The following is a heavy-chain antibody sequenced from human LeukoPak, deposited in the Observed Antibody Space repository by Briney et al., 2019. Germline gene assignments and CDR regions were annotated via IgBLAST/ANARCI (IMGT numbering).Heavy chain of an antibody. CDR1: GGSFSGYY. J-gene: IGHJ4*02. D-gene: IGHD1-26*01. CDR2: INHSGST. Sequence: SETLSLTCAVYGGSFSGYYWSWIRQPPGKGLEWIGEINHSGSTNYNPSLKSRVTISVDTSKNQFSLKLSSVAAADTAVYYCARGTPRYSGSHRARYYFAYWGQGTLVTVSS. V-gene: IGHV4-34*01. CDR3: ARGTPRYSGSHRARYYFAY.